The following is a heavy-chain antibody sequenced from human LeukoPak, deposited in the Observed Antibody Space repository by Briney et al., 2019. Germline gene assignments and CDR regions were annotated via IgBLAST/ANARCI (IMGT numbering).Heavy chain of an antibody. V-gene: IGHV4-59*08. CDR1: GGSINSHY. D-gene: IGHD3-22*01. J-gene: IGHJ3*02. Sequence: PSETLSLTCIVSGGSINSHYWSWLRQPPGKGLEWIANIYYSVNTNYNPSLKSRVTISVDTSKNQFSLKLSSVTAADTAVYYCARLVGGVIVVVIASVGDAFDICGQGTMVTVSS. CDR3: ARLVGGVIVVVIASVGDAFDI. CDR2: IYYSVNT.